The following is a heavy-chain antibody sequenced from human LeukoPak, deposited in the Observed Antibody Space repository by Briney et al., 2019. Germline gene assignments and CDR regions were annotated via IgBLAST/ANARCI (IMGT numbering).Heavy chain of an antibody. CDR3: ARDLRSNLAYYYYYGMDV. D-gene: IGHD4-11*01. V-gene: IGHV3-30-3*01. Sequence: GRSLRLSCAASGFTFSSYAMHWVRQAPGKGLEWVAVISYDGSNKYYADSVKGRFTISRDNSKNTLYLQMNSLRAEDTAVYYCARDLRSNLAYYYYYGMDVWGQGTTVTVSS. CDR2: ISYDGSNK. J-gene: IGHJ6*02. CDR1: GFTFSSYA.